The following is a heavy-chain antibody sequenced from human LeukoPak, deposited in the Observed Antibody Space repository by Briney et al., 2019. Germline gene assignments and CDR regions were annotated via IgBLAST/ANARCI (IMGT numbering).Heavy chain of an antibody. CDR2: IRFDGSNE. CDR3: AGDFDY. V-gene: IGHV3-30*02. Sequence: GGSLRLSCAASGFTVSPYGMHWVRQAPGKGLEWVTFIRFDGSNEYCTDSVKGRFTISRDNSKNTLYLQMNSLRPEDTAVYYCAGDFDYWGQGTLVTVSS. CDR1: GFTVSPYG. J-gene: IGHJ4*02.